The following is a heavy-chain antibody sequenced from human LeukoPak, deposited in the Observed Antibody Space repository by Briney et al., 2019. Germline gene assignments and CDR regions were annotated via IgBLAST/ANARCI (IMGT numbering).Heavy chain of an antibody. CDR3: ARAAHTAMVTYYYYMDV. D-gene: IGHD5-18*01. J-gene: IGHJ6*03. V-gene: IGHV1-69*13. CDR1: GYTFTGYY. Sequence: ASVKVSCKASGYTFTGYYMHWVRQAPGQGLEWMGGTIPIFGTANYAQKFQGRVTITADESTSTAYMELSSLRSEDTAVYYCARAAHTAMVTYYYYMDVWGKGTTVTISS. CDR2: TIPIFGTA.